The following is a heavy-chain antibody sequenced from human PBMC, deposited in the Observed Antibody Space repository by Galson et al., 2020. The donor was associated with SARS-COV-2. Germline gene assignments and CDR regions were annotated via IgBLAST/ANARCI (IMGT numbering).Heavy chain of an antibody. J-gene: IGHJ6*02. V-gene: IGHV4-59*01. D-gene: IGHD3-9*01. CDR1: GGSISSYY. CDR2: IYYSGSP. CDR3: ARDSVLRYFDWSYYYYGMDV. Sequence: ASETLSLTCTVSGGSISSYYWSWIRQPPGKGLEWIGHIYYSGSPNYNPSLKSRLTISVDTSKNQFSLKLSSVTAADTAVYYWARDSVLRYFDWSYYYYGMDVWGQGTTVTVSS.